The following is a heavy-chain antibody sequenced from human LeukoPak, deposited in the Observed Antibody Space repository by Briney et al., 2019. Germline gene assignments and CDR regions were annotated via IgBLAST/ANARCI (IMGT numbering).Heavy chain of an antibody. CDR1: GYTFTSYD. D-gene: IGHD3-22*01. CDR2: MNPNSGNT. V-gene: IGHV1-8*03. CDR3: ARGLWDSSGYYGL. Sequence: ASVKVSCKASGYTFTSYDINWVRQATGQGLEWMGWMNPNSGNTGYAQEFQGRVTITRNTSMSTAYMELSSLRSEDTAVYYCARGLWDSSGYYGLWGQGTLVTVSS. J-gene: IGHJ4*02.